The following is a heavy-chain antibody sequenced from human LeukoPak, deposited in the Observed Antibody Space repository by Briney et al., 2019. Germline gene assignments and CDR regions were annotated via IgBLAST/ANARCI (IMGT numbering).Heavy chain of an antibody. D-gene: IGHD3-22*01. CDR2: ISGSGGST. J-gene: IGHJ2*01. Sequence: GGSLRLSCAASGFTFSSYAMSWVRQAPGKGLEWVSAISGSGGSTYYADSVKGRFTISGDNSKNTLYLQMNSLRAEDTAVYYCAKPYYYDSSCHWCFDLWGRGTLVTVSS. CDR1: GFTFSSYA. V-gene: IGHV3-23*01. CDR3: AKPYYYDSSCHWCFDL.